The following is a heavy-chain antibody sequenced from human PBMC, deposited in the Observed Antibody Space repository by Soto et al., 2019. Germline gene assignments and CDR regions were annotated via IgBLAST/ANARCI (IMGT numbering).Heavy chain of an antibody. V-gene: IGHV3-23*01. CDR3: AKARSGVPKYYYGMDV. Sequence: GGSLRLSCAASGFTFSSYAMSWVRQAPGKGLEWVSAISGSGGSTYYAASVKGRFTISRDNSKNTLYLQMNSLRAEDTAVYYCAKARSGVPKYYYGMDVWGQGTTVTVSS. D-gene: IGHD2-8*01. CDR1: GFTFSSYA. CDR2: ISGSGGST. J-gene: IGHJ6*02.